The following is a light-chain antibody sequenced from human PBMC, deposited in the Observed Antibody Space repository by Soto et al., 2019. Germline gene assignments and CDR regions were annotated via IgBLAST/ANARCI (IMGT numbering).Light chain of an antibody. CDR1: QSVLSSSNNKNY. CDR3: QHYDTVPVT. Sequence: DIVMTQSPDSLAVSLGERATINCKSSQSVLSSSNNKNYLAWFQQKPGQPPKLLIYWASTRESGVPDRISGTGSGTDFTLTISSLQAEDVAVYYCQHYDTVPVTFGGGTKVEIK. CDR2: WAS. V-gene: IGKV4-1*01. J-gene: IGKJ4*01.